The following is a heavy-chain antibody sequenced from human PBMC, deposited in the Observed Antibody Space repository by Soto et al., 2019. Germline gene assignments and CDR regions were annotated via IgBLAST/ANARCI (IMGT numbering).Heavy chain of an antibody. J-gene: IGHJ4*02. V-gene: IGHV1-69*12. CDR2: ITPMFGTS. CDR1: GGAFSTYP. D-gene: IGHD3-10*01. CDR3: ARSPSNYGSENYQAPFDY. Sequence: QVQLVQSGAEVKEPGSSVKVSCKASGGAFSTYPISWVRQAPGQGLEWMGGITPMFGTSNYAQKFQGRVTITAEEPTTTPXMELSSLRSEDTAVYYCARSPSNYGSENYQAPFDYWGQGTLVTVSS.